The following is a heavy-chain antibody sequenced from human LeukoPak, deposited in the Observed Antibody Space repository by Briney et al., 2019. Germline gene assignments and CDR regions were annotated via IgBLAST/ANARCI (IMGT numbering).Heavy chain of an antibody. CDR2: ISVSSNFI. D-gene: IGHD2-2*01. CDR1: GFTFSTHS. Sequence: NPGGSLRLSCAASGFTFSTHSVYWVRQAPGKGLEWVSSISVSSNFIHYAESVRGRFTISRDNAKNSLYLQMNSLGAQDTAVYYCARPATGYCSSAGCHWDSWGQGTLVTVSS. J-gene: IGHJ4*02. V-gene: IGHV3-21*01. CDR3: ARPATGYCSSAGCHWDS.